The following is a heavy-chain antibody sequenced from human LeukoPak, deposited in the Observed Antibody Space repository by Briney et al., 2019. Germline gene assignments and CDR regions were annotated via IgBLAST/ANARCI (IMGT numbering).Heavy chain of an antibody. CDR1: GGSFSGYY. J-gene: IGHJ5*02. D-gene: IGHD1-14*01. V-gene: IGHV4-34*01. Sequence: PSETLSLTCAVYGGSFSGYYWSWIRQPPGKGLEWIGEINHSGSTNYNPSLKSRVTISVDTSKNQFSLKLSSVTAADTAVYYCARERSGNHRINWFDPWGQGTLVTVSS. CDR3: ARERSGNHRINWFDP. CDR2: INHSGST.